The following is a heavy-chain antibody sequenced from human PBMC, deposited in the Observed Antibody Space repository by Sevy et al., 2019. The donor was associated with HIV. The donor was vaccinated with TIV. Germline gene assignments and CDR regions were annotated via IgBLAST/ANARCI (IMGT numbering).Heavy chain of an antibody. V-gene: IGHV1-2*02. CDR3: ARGKREEWLLYLDN. CDR2: IYPNGGDT. J-gene: IGHJ4*02. D-gene: IGHD3-3*01. CDR1: GYTFAAYY. Sequence: ASAKVSCKTSGYTFAAYYIHWVRQAPGQGPEWLGWIYPNGGDTTFAQKFQGRVTVTMSTSINTVYMELNRLRSDDTAVYYCARGKREEWLLYLDNWGQGTLVTVSS.